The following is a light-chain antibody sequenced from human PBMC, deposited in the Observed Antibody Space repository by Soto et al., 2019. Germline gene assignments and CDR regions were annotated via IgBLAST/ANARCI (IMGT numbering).Light chain of an antibody. CDR3: QQYQTYSQ. V-gene: IGKV1-27*01. Sequence: DIQMTQSPSSVSASLGDRVTITCRASQGIGVYLAWFQQKPGNVPKLLIYAASTLQSGVPSRFSGSGSGTDFTLTISSLQPEDVATYYCQQYQTYSQFGQGTRVEIK. CDR1: QGIGVY. J-gene: IGKJ1*01. CDR2: AAS.